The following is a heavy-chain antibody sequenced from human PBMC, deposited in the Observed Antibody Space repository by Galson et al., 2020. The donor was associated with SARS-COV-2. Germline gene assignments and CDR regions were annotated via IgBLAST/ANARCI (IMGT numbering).Heavy chain of an antibody. CDR3: ARGGYDFWSGYYTGNWFDP. J-gene: IGHJ5*02. Sequence: PSETLSLTCTVSGGSVSSGSYYWSWIRQPPGKGLEWIGYIYYSGSTNYNPSLKSRVTISVDTSKNQFSLKLSSVTAADTAVYYCARGGYDFWSGYYTGNWFDPWGQGTLVTVSS. D-gene: IGHD3-3*01. CDR2: IYYSGST. V-gene: IGHV4-61*01. CDR1: GGSVSSGSYY.